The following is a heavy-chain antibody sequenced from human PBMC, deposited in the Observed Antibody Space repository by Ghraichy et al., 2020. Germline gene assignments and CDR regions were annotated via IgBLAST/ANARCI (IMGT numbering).Heavy chain of an antibody. D-gene: IGHD5-18*01. CDR3: GREWDSYGLGGLDLDP. Sequence: LSLTCEVSGFTFSSYGMHWVRQAPGKGLEWVAVIWYDGSNKYYAHSVTGRFTISRDNSKNKVYLDMNRLRVEETAVYYCGREWDSYGLGGLDLDPWGQGTLVIVSS. CDR2: IWYDGSNK. V-gene: IGHV3-33*01. J-gene: IGHJ5*02. CDR1: GFTFSSYG.